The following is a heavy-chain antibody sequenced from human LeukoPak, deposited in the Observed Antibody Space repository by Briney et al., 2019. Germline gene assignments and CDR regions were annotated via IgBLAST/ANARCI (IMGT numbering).Heavy chain of an antibody. CDR1: GFTVSSNH. Sequence: GRSLRLSCAASGFTVSSNHMNWVRQAPGKGLEWVSIIYYGGNTFYADSVKGRFTISRDNSKNTLYLQINSLRAEDTAVYYCAALSGVGVKIGFDHWGQGALVVVSS. CDR2: IYYGGNT. V-gene: IGHV3-66*01. D-gene: IGHD1-26*01. CDR3: AALSGVGVKIGFDH. J-gene: IGHJ4*02.